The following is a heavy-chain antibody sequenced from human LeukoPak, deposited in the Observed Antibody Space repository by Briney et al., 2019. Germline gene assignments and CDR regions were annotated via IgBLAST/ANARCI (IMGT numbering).Heavy chain of an antibody. D-gene: IGHD3-3*01. CDR1: GGSISSYY. V-gene: IGHV4-4*07. J-gene: IGHJ5*02. Sequence: SETLSLTCTVSGGSISSYYWSWIRQPAGKGLEWIGRIYASGSTNYNPSLKSRVTMSVDTSKNQFSLKLSSVTAADTAVYYCARLVGNTISFLDWFDPWGQGTLVTVSS. CDR2: IYASGST. CDR3: ARLVGNTISFLDWFDP.